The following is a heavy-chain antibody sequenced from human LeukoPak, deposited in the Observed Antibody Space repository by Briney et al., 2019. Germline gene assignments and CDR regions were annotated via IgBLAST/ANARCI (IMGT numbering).Heavy chain of an antibody. CDR2: ISGSGGST. D-gene: IGHD2-15*01. CDR1: GFTFSSYA. V-gene: IGHV3-23*01. Sequence: GGSLRLSCAASGFTFSSYAMSWVRQAPGKGLEWVSFISGSGGSTNYADSVKGRFTISRDNSKNTVYLQMNTLRAEDTALYYCAKHSNCSGSTCYKFDYWGQGSLVTASS. CDR3: AKHSNCSGSTCYKFDY. J-gene: IGHJ4*02.